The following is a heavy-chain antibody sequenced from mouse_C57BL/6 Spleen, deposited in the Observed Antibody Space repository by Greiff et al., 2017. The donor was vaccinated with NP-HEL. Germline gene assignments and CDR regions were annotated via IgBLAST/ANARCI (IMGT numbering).Heavy chain of an antibody. Sequence: VQLQQSGPGLVQPSQSLSITCTVSGFSLTSYGVHWVRQSPGKGLEWLGVIWSGGSTDYTAAFISRLSISKNNSNSQVFFKMNSLQAYDTAIYYCARKHGNFYWYFDVWGTGTTVTVSS. CDR3: ARKHGNFYWYFDV. CDR2: IWSGGST. CDR1: GFSLTSYG. V-gene: IGHV2-2*01. D-gene: IGHD2-1*01. J-gene: IGHJ1*03.